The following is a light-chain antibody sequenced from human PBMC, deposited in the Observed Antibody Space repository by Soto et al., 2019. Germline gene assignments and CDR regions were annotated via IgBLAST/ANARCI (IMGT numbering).Light chain of an antibody. CDR1: SSNIGGNT. V-gene: IGLV1-44*01. J-gene: IGLJ3*02. Sequence: QPVLTQPPSASGTPGQTITISCSGSSSNIGGNTVSWYQQVPGTAPKLLIYNNSQRPSGVPDRFSGSKSGTSASLAISGLQSEDEADYYCASWDDSLNGHWVFGGGTKLTVL. CDR3: ASWDDSLNGHWV. CDR2: NNS.